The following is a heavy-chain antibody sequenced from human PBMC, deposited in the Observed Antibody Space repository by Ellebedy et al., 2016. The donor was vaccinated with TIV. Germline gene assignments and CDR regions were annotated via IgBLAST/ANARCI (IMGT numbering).Heavy chain of an antibody. CDR1: GGTFSSYA. J-gene: IGHJ4*02. CDR2: IIPIFGTA. CDR3: ARAYYYDSSGYYYYY. D-gene: IGHD3-22*01. V-gene: IGHV1-69*13. Sequence: SVKVSCXASGGTFSSYAISWVRQAPGQGLEWMGGIIPIFGTANYAQKFQGRVTITADESTSTAYMELSSLRSKDTAVYYCARAYYYDSSGYYYYYWGQGTLVTVSS.